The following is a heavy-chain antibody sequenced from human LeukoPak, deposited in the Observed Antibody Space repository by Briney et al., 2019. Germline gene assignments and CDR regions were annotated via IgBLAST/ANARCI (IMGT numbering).Heavy chain of an antibody. V-gene: IGHV4-59*01. J-gene: IGHJ1*01. D-gene: IGHD4-17*01. Sequence: SETLSLTCTVSGGSISSYYWSWIRQPPGKGLEWIGYIYYGGSTNYNPSLKSRVTISVDTSKNQFSLKLSSVTAADTAVYYCARVESGYGDYLHTALAEYFQHWGQGTLVTVSS. CDR2: IYYGGST. CDR1: GGSISSYY. CDR3: ARVESGYGDYLHTALAEYFQH.